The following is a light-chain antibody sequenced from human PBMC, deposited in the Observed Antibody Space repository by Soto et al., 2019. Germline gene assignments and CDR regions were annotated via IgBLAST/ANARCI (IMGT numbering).Light chain of an antibody. J-gene: IGLJ2*01. CDR3: QSYDSVI. CDR2: EDN. CDR1: SGSIASNF. V-gene: IGLV6-57*01. Sequence: NFMLTQPHSVSESPGKTVTISCTRSSGSIASNFVQWYQQRPGSSPTTVIYEDNQRPSGVPDRFSGSIDSSSNSASLTISGLRTEDEAEYYCQSYDSVIFGGGTKLTVL.